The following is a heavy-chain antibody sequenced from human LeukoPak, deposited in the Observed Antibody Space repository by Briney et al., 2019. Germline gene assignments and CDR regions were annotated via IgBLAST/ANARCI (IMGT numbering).Heavy chain of an antibody. CDR3: ARDYQVSDDAFDI. J-gene: IGHJ3*02. CDR2: ISSSGSTI. CDR1: GFTFSDYY. D-gene: IGHD2-8*01. V-gene: IGHV3-11*01. Sequence: GGSLRLSCAASGFTFSDYYMSWIRQAPGKGLEWVSYISSSGSTIYYADSVKGRFTISRDNAKNSLYLQMNSLRAEDTAVYYCARDYQVSDDAFDIWGQGTMVTVSS.